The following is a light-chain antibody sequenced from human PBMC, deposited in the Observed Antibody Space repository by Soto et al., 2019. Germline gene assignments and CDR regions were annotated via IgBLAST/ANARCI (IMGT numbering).Light chain of an antibody. Sequence: DIQMTQSPSTLSASVGDRVTITCRAGQSISSWLAWYQQKPGKAPKLLIYKASSLESGVPSRFSGSGSGTEFTLTISSLQPDDFATYYCQQYNSYRWTFGQGTKVDIK. J-gene: IGKJ1*01. CDR1: QSISSW. CDR3: QQYNSYRWT. V-gene: IGKV1-5*03. CDR2: KAS.